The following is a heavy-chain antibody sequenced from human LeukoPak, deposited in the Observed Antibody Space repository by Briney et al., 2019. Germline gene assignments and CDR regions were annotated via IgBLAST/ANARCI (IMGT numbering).Heavy chain of an antibody. CDR3: ARDPEMATIQFDY. V-gene: IGHV1-2*02. CDR2: INPNTGDT. CDR1: GYRFTGYY. Sequence: ASVKVSCKASGYRFTGYYMHWVRQAPGQGLEWMGWINPNTGDTSYAQKSQGRVTMTRDTSISTAYMELSRLRSDDTAVYYCARDPEMATIQFDYWGQGTLVTVSS. J-gene: IGHJ4*02. D-gene: IGHD5-24*01.